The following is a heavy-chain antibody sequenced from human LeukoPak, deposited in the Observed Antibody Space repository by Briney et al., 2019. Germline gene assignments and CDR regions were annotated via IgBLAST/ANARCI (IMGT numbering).Heavy chain of an antibody. CDR2: IWYDGSNK. CDR1: GFTFSSYG. Sequence: GGSLRLSCAASGFTFSSYGMHWVRQAPGKGLEWVAVIWYDGSNKYYADSVKGRFPISRDNSKNTLYLQMNSLRAEDTAVYYCARDRQWLVYGMDVWGQGTTVTVSS. D-gene: IGHD6-19*01. J-gene: IGHJ6*02. V-gene: IGHV3-33*01. CDR3: ARDRQWLVYGMDV.